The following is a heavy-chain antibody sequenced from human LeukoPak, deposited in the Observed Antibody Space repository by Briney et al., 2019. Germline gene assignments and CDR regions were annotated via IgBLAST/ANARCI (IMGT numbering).Heavy chain of an antibody. CDR2: IIPIFGTT. Sequence: ASVKVSCTASGGAFSTYSISWVRQVPGEGLELMGGIIPIFGTTNYPQKFQDRVTITADESTNTAYMELRSLRFEDTAVYYCARGGAAARNWFDPWGPGTLVTVSS. CDR3: ARGGAAARNWFDP. J-gene: IGHJ5*02. CDR1: GGAFSTYS. V-gene: IGHV1-69*13. D-gene: IGHD6-13*01.